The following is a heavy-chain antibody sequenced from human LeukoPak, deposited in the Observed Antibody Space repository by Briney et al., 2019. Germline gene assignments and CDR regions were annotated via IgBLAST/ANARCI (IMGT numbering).Heavy chain of an antibody. CDR3: ARIGVPKGIAAPMDV. V-gene: IGHV3-30-3*01. J-gene: IGHJ6*03. CDR2: ISYDGSNK. CDR1: GFTFSSYA. Sequence: GRSLRLSCAASGFTFSSYAMHWVRQAPGKGLEWVAVISYDGSNKYYADSVKGRFTISRDNSKNTLYLQMNSLRAEDTAVYYCARIGVPKGIAAPMDVWGKGTTVTVSS. D-gene: IGHD6-13*01.